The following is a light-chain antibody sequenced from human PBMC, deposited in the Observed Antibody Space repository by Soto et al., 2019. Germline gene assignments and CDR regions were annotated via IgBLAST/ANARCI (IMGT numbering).Light chain of an antibody. CDR2: DAS. Sequence: DIQMTQSPSTLPASVGDRVTITCRASQSFSRWLAWYQQKPGKAPNLLIYDASSLQSGVPSRFSGSGAGTEFTLTTTSLQPDDFSTNYYQKQNNYPLTFGGGPRVEIK. CDR1: QSFSRW. V-gene: IGKV1-5*01. J-gene: IGKJ4*01. CDR3: QKQNNYPLT.